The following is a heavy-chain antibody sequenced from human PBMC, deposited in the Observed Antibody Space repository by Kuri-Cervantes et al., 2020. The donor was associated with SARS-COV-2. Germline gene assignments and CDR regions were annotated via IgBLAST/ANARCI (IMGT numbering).Heavy chain of an antibody. Sequence: SETLSLTCAFYGESFSGYYWNWIRQSPGKGLQWIGEVNHRGSTNYNPSLKSRITISVDTSSKQFSLKLSSVTAADTAVYYCARGQDSYGYNWFDPWGQGTLVTVSS. CDR1: GESFSGYY. CDR2: VNHRGST. J-gene: IGHJ5*02. D-gene: IGHD5-18*01. CDR3: ARGQDSYGYNWFDP. V-gene: IGHV4-34*01.